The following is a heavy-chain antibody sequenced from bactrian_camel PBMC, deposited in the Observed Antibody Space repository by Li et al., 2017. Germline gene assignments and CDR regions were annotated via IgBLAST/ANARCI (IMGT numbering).Heavy chain of an antibody. CDR3: AADPQWWHLMANYNY. J-gene: IGHJ4*01. CDR2: IRRDGRT. V-gene: IGHV3S55*01. Sequence: HVQLVESGGGSVQAGGSLRLSCAASEYTSSRRYMAWFRQFPGKDREGVAAIRRDGRTKYGDRVKGRFTISKDNSERILYLQMDSLKPEDTATYYCAADPQWWHLMANYNYWGQGTQVTVS. CDR1: EYTSSRRY. D-gene: IGHD7*01.